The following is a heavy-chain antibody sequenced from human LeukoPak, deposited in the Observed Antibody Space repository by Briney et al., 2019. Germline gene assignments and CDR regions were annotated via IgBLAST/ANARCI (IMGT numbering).Heavy chain of an antibody. CDR3: ARDHGGVFDP. Sequence: SETLSLTCTVSGGSISSYYWSWIRQPPGKGLEWIGYIYYSGSTNYNPSLKSRVTISVDTSKNQFSLKLSPVAAADTAVYYCARDHGGVFDPWGQGTLVTVSS. D-gene: IGHD3-16*01. CDR2: IYYSGST. V-gene: IGHV4-59*01. J-gene: IGHJ5*02. CDR1: GGSISSYY.